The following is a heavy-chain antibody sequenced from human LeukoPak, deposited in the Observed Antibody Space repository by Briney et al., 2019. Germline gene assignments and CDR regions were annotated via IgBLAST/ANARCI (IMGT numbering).Heavy chain of an antibody. CDR2: ISSSSSYI. J-gene: IGHJ6*02. CDR1: GFTFSSYS. Sequence: PGGSLRLSCAASGFTFSSYSMNWVRQAPGKGLEWVSSISSSSSYIYYADSVKGRFTISRDNAKNSLYLQMNSLRAEDTAVYYCARDRASSGWFGVSYYYGMDVWGQGTTVTVSS. CDR3: ARDRASSGWFGVSYYYGMDV. D-gene: IGHD6-19*01. V-gene: IGHV3-21*01.